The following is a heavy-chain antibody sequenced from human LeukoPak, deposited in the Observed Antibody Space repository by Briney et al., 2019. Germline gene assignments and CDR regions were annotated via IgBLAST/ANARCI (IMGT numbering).Heavy chain of an antibody. V-gene: IGHV4-39*01. CDR1: GASISRTTYY. CDR3: ARNLLWFGELGYFDY. Sequence: PSETLSLTCSVSGASISRTTYYWGWIRQPPGKGLEWIVSVFHTGTAYYNPSLRSRVTLSVDTSKNQFSLKMSSVTAADTAVYYCARNLLWFGELGYFDYWGQGTLVTVSS. CDR2: VFHTGTA. J-gene: IGHJ4*02. D-gene: IGHD3-10*01.